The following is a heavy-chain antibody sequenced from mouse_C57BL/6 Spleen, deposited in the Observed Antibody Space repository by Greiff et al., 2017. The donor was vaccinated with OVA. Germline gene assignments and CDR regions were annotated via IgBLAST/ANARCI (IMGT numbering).Heavy chain of an antibody. D-gene: IGHD2-4*01. CDR3: ARDYYDYFDY. CDR2: IDPSDSYT. V-gene: IGHV1-69*01. Sequence: QVQLQQSGAELVMPGASVKLSCKASGYTFTSYWMHWVKQRPGQGLEWIGEIDPSDSYTNYNQKFKGKSTLTVDKSSSTAYMQLSSLTSEDSAVYYCARDYYDYFDYWGQGTTLTVSS. CDR1: GYTFTSYW. J-gene: IGHJ2*01.